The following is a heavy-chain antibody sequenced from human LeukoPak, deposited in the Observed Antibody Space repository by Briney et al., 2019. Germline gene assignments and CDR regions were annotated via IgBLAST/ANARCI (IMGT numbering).Heavy chain of an antibody. D-gene: IGHD4-17*01. CDR3: AKDLDYGDYYFDY. CDR2: ISGSGGST. Sequence: SGGSLRLSCAASGFTCSSYAMSWVRQAPGKGLEWVSAISGSGGSTYYADSVKGRFTISRDNSKNTLYLQMNSLRAEDTAVYYCAKDLDYGDYYFDYWGQGTLVTVSS. V-gene: IGHV3-23*01. CDR1: GFTCSSYA. J-gene: IGHJ4*02.